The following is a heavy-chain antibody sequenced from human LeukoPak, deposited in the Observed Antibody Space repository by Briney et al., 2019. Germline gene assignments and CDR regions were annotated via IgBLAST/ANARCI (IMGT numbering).Heavy chain of an antibody. CDR1: GFTFSGSA. J-gene: IGHJ5*02. CDR3: TSPGLHYYGSGRSWFDP. Sequence: GGSLRLSCAASGFTFSGSALHGVRQASGKGLEWVGRIRSTANGYATAYAASVKGRFTISRDDSKNTAYLQMNSLKTEDTAVYYCTSPGLHYYGSGRSWFDPWGQGTLVTVSS. D-gene: IGHD3-10*01. CDR2: IRSTANGYAT. V-gene: IGHV3-73*01.